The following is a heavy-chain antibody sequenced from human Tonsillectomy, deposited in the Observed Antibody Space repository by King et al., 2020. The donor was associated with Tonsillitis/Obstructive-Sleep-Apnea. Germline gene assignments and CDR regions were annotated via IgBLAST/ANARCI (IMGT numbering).Heavy chain of an antibody. V-gene: IGHV4-34*01. Sequence: VQLQQWGAGLLKPSETLSLTCAVYGGSFSGYYWSWIRQPPGKGLEWIGEINHSGSTNYNPSLKSRVTISVDTSKNQFSLKLSSVTAADTAVYYCARGSRYCSSTSCYLDYWGQGTLVTVSS. J-gene: IGHJ4*02. CDR3: ARGSRYCSSTSCYLDY. D-gene: IGHD2-2*01. CDR2: INHSGST. CDR1: GGSFSGYY.